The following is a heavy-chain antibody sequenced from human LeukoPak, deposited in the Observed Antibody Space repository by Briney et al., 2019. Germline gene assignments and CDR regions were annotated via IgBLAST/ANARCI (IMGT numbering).Heavy chain of an antibody. V-gene: IGHV3-48*01. J-gene: IGHJ4*02. Sequence: GGSLRLSCAASGFTFSSYEMNWVRQAPGKGLEWVSYISSSSSTIYYADSVKGRFTISRDNAKNSLYLQMNSLRAEDTAVYYCARGGEKYSSGWPYYFDYWGQGTLVTVSS. CDR2: ISSSSSTI. CDR1: GFTFSSYE. D-gene: IGHD6-19*01. CDR3: ARGGEKYSSGWPYYFDY.